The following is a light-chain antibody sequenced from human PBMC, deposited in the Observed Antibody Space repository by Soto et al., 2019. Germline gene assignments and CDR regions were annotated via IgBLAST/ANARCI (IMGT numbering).Light chain of an antibody. CDR3: QQRGSRPLT. Sequence: IVLTQSPATLPLSPGERATLSCRASQSVSSSLAWYQQKPGQAPRLLIYDASNRATGIPARFSGSGSGTDFTHTISSLEPEDFEIYYCQQRGSRPLTFGQGTKVDIK. CDR2: DAS. J-gene: IGKJ1*01. V-gene: IGKV3-11*01. CDR1: QSVSSS.